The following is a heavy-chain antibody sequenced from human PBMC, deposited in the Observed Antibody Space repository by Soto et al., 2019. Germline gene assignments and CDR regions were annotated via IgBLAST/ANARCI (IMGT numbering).Heavy chain of an antibody. J-gene: IGHJ6*03. CDR1: GGSISSGGYY. CDR2: IYYSGST. V-gene: IGHV4-31*03. CDR3: ARALLGYCSGGSCYSPHYYYYMDV. Sequence: SETLSLTCTVSGGSISSGGYYWSWIRQHPGKGLEWIGYIYYSGSTYYNPSLKSRVTISVDTSKNQFSLKLSSVTAADTAVYYCARALLGYCSGGSCYSPHYYYYMDVWGKGTTVTVSS. D-gene: IGHD2-15*01.